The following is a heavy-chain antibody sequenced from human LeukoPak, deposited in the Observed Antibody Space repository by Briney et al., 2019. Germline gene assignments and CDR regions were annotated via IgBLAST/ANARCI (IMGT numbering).Heavy chain of an antibody. V-gene: IGHV3-7*01. D-gene: IGHD6-19*01. CDR2: IKQDGSEK. CDR3: ARDRFSEVADPFDY. Sequence: GGSLRLSCAASGFTFSSHWMSWVRQAPGKGLEWVANIKQDGSEKYYVDSVKGRFTISRDNAKNSLYLQMNSLRAEDTAVYYCARDRFSEVADPFDYWGQGTLVTVSS. CDR1: GFTFSSHW. J-gene: IGHJ4*02.